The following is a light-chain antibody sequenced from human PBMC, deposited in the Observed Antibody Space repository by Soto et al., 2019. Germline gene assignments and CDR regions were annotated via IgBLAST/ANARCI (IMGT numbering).Light chain of an antibody. CDR1: QSVSSY. V-gene: IGKV3-11*01. CDR3: QQRGNWPV. Sequence: EIVLTQSSVTLSLSTGERATLSCRASQSVSSYLAWYQQKPGQAPRLLIYDASNRATGIPARFSGSGSGTDFTLTISSLEPEDSAVYYCQQRGNWPVFGGGTKVDSK. CDR2: DAS. J-gene: IGKJ4*01.